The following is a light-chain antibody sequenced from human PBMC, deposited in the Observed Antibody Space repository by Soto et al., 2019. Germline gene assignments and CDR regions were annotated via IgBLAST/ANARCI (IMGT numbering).Light chain of an antibody. CDR3: QQYGTSPQT. V-gene: IGKV3-20*01. J-gene: IGKJ5*01. Sequence: IVLTQSPGTVSLSTGERATLSCRASQSVTSSYLAWYQQRPGQAPRLLIFGASSRATDIPDRFSGSGSGTDFTLTINRLEPEDFAVYYCQQYGTSPQTCGQGTHWRL. CDR1: QSVTSSY. CDR2: GAS.